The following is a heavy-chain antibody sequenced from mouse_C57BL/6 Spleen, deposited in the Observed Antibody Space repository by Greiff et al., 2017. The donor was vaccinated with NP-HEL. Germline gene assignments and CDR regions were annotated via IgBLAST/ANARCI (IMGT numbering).Heavy chain of an antibody. V-gene: IGHV1-82*01. Sequence: VKLQESGPELVKPGASVKISCKASGYAFSSSWMNWVKQRPGKGLEWIGRIYPGDGDTNYNGKFKGKATLTADKSSSTAYMQLSSLTSEDSAVYFCAREKLGRYAMDYWGQGTSVTVSS. CDR3: AREKLGRYAMDY. CDR2: IYPGDGDT. CDR1: GYAFSSSW. D-gene: IGHD4-1*01. J-gene: IGHJ4*01.